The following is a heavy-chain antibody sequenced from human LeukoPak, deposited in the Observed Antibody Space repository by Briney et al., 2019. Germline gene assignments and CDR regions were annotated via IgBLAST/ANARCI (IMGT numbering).Heavy chain of an antibody. CDR1: GYTFTGYY. V-gene: IGHV1-8*02. D-gene: IGHD3-22*01. CDR2: MNPNSGNT. J-gene: IGHJ4*02. CDR3: ARGYYYDSSGYYRFDY. Sequence: ASVKVSCKASGYTFTGYYMHWVRQAPGQGLEWMGWMNPNSGNTGYAQKFQGRVTMTRNTSISTAYMELSSLRSEDTAVYYCARGYYYDSSGYYRFDYWGQGTLVAVSS.